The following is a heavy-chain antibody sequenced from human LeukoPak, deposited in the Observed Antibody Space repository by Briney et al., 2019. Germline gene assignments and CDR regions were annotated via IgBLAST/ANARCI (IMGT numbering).Heavy chain of an antibody. CDR1: GFTFSTYW. D-gene: IGHD5-18*01. V-gene: IGHV3-7*01. CDR2: IKDDGSEK. CDR3: ARSDTAIPFDY. Sequence: GGSLRLSCAASGFTFSTYWMTWVRQAPGKGLEWVANIKDDGSEKSYEDSVKGRFTISRDNANNAVYLQMNSLGAEDTAVYYCARSDTAIPFDYWGQGTLVTVSS. J-gene: IGHJ4*02.